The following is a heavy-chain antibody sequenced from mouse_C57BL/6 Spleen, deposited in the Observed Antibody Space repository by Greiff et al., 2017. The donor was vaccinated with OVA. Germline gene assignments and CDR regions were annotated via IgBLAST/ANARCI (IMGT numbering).Heavy chain of an antibody. CDR1: GYTFTGYW. D-gene: IGHD1-1*01. Sequence: QVQLQQPGAELVQPGASVKLSCKASGYTFTGYWMHWVKQRPGRGLEWIGRIDPNSGGTNYNEKLKSKATLTVDKPSSTAYMQLSSLTSEDSAVYYCARNYYGSSYDWYFDVWGTGTTVTVSS. CDR2: IDPNSGGT. V-gene: IGHV1-72*01. CDR3: ARNYYGSSYDWYFDV. J-gene: IGHJ1*03.